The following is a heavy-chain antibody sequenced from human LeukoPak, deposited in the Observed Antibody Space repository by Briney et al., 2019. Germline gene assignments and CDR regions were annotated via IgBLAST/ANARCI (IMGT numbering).Heavy chain of an antibody. J-gene: IGHJ4*02. Sequence: SETLSLTCTVSGGSISSSPYYWGWIRQPPGKGLEWIGNIYYSGSAYYNPSLKTRVTISVDTSKNQVSLKLTSVTAADTAVYYCARHASVDGNWPRPLDYWGQGSLVTVSS. D-gene: IGHD6-19*01. CDR2: IYYSGSA. CDR3: ARHASVDGNWPRPLDY. V-gene: IGHV4-39*01. CDR1: GGSISSSPYY.